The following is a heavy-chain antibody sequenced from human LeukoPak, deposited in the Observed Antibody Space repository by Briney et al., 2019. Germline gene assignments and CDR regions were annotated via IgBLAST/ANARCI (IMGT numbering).Heavy chain of an antibody. CDR3: ARAEYCGGDCPSQSYYYMDV. J-gene: IGHJ6*03. CDR1: GFTFSSYG. D-gene: IGHD2-21*02. CDR2: ISGSGGST. Sequence: PGGSLRLSCAASGFTFSSYGMSWVRQAPGKGLEWVSAISGSGGSTYYADSVKGRFTISRDNAKNSLYLQMNSLRAEDTALYYCARAEYCGGDCPSQSYYYMDVWGKGTTVTISS. V-gene: IGHV3-23*01.